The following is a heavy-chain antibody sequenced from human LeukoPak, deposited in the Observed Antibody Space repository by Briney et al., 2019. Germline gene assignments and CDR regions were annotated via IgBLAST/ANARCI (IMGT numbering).Heavy chain of an antibody. D-gene: IGHD2-15*01. J-gene: IGHJ3*01. Sequence: PSETLSLTCAVSVYSIRSGYYWGWIRQPPGQGLEWIGIIYHSGSTYYNPSLKSRVTISVDTSKNQFSLKLSSVTAADTAIYYCARRYCSGGSCYPNDAFDVWGQGTMVTVSS. CDR3: ARRYCSGGSCYPNDAFDV. V-gene: IGHV4-38-2*01. CDR1: VYSIRSGYY. CDR2: IYHSGST.